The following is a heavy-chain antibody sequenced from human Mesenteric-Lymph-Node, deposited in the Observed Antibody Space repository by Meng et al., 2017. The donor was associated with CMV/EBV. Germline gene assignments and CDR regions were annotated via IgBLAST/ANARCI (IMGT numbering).Heavy chain of an antibody. J-gene: IGHJ4*02. CDR1: GYSFINYG. CDR2: ISAYNGDT. CDR3: ARDWGIAVAGYLGY. Sequence: ASVKVSCKTSGYSFINYGISWVRQAPGQGLEWMGWISAYNGDTNYEQKLQGRVTMTTDTSTSTAYMELRSLRSDDTAVYYCARDWGIAVAGYLGYWGQGTLVTVSS. V-gene: IGHV1-18*01. D-gene: IGHD6-19*01.